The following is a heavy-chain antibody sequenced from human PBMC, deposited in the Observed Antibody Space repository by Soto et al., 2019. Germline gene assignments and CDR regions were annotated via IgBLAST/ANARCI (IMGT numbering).Heavy chain of an antibody. CDR1: GFTFSSYG. D-gene: IGHD3-16*01. V-gene: IGHV3-30*03. Sequence: QVQLVESGGGVVQPGRSLRLSCAASGFTFSSYGIHWVRQAPGKGLEWVAFISYDGGNKYYADSVKGRFTISRDNSKNTVFLQMNSVRTEDTSVYFCATVMITFGGSSYGLEVWGQGTTVTVSS. CDR3: ATVMITFGGSSYGLEV. CDR2: ISYDGGNK. J-gene: IGHJ6*02.